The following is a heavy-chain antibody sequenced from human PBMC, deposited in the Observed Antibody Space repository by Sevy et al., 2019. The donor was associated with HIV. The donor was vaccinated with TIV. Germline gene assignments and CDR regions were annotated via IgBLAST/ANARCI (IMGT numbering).Heavy chain of an antibody. CDR1: GFNFNIYS. D-gene: IGHD2-8*01. V-gene: IGHV3-23*01. Sequence: GGSLRLSCVASGFNFNIYSMSWVRQAPGKRLEWVSTLSFGCGRINHPASVQGRFTMSRDDSKKTVYLEMNSLRPEDTAVYYCAREGCTKPHDYWGQGTLVTVSS. CDR2: LSFGCGRI. J-gene: IGHJ4*02. CDR3: AREGCTKPHDY.